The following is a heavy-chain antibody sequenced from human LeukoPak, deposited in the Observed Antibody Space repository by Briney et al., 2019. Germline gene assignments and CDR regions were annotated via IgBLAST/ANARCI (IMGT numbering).Heavy chain of an antibody. J-gene: IGHJ3*02. CDR1: GGSISSYY. CDR2: IYYSGSI. V-gene: IGHV4-59*08. Sequence: SETLSLTCTVSGGSISSYYWSWIRQPPGKGLEWIGYIYYSGSINYNPSLKSRVTISVDTSKNQFSLKLSSVTAADTAVHYCARLFGGDAFDIWGQGTMVTVSS. CDR3: ARLFGGDAFDI. D-gene: IGHD3-3*01.